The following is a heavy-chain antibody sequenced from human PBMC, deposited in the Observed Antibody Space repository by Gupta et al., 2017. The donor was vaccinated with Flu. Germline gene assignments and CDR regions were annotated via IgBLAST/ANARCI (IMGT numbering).Heavy chain of an antibody. D-gene: IGHD2-2*01. V-gene: IGHV4-61*02. J-gene: IGHJ4*02. CDR2: IYTSGST. CDR3: ASEVVPAANRVEESAYYFDY. Sequence: QPAGKGLEWIGRIYTSGSTNYNPSLKSRVTISVDTSKNQFSLKLSSVTAADTAVYYCASEVVPAANRVEESAYYFDYWGQGTLVTVSS.